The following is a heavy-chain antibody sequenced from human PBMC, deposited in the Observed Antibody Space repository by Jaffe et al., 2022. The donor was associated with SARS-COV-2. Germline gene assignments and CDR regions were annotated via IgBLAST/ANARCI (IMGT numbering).Heavy chain of an antibody. D-gene: IGHD1-1*01. CDR3: ARVGRDNGVYLQLCNFDY. CDR2: VGTSGLVT. J-gene: IGHJ4*02. V-gene: IGHV3-23*01. CDR1: GFPFTTYA. Sequence: EVQLLESGGGLVQPGDFLRLSCAASGFPFTTYAMGWVRQAPGKGLEWVSTVGTSGLVTYYADSVKGRFTISRDNSENTVHLQMDSLRAEDTAVYYCARVGRDNGVYLQLCNFDYWGQGTLVTVSS.